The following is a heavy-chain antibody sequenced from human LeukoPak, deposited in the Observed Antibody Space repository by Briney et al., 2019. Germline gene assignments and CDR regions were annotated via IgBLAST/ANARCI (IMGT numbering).Heavy chain of an antibody. D-gene: IGHD2-15*01. Sequence: GGSLGLSCAASGFNFTYLLMLCLRQAPGKGLEWVGRIRPETDGGTTDYAAPVKGRFSISRDHSKNTLYLQMDSLKTDDTAVNYCTIPFASYCDYWARGTLVTVSS. V-gene: IGHV3-15*01. CDR2: IRPETDGGTT. CDR1: GFNFTYLL. CDR3: TIPFASYCDY. J-gene: IGHJ4*01.